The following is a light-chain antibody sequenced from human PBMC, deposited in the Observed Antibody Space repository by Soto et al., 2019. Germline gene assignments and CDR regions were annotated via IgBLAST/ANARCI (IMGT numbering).Light chain of an antibody. Sequence: QSVLTQSPSASASLGASVKLTCTLSSGHSNNAIAWHQQQSEKGPRFLMKINSDGTHIKGDGIPGRFSGSTSGAERYLTISSLQSDDEADYYCQTWGAGIHVVFGGGTKLTVL. CDR1: SGHSNNA. V-gene: IGLV4-69*01. J-gene: IGLJ2*01. CDR3: QTWGAGIHVV. CDR2: INSDGTH.